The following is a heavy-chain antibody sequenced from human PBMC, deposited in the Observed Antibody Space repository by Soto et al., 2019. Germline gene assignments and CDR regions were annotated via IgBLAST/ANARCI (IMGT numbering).Heavy chain of an antibody. J-gene: IGHJ4*02. CDR2: INPSGGST. CDR3: APVAAAGTDWAFFDY. Sequence: QVQLVQSGAEVKKPGASVKVSCKASGYTFTSYYMHWVRQAPGQGLEWMGIINPSGGSTSYAQKFQGRVTMTRDTSTSTVYMELSSLRSEDTAVYYCAPVAAAGTDWAFFDYWGQGTLVTVSS. CDR1: GYTFTSYY. D-gene: IGHD6-13*01. V-gene: IGHV1-46*03.